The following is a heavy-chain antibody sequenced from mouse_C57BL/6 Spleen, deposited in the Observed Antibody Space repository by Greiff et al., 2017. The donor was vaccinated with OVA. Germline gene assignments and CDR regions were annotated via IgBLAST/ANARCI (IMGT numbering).Heavy chain of an antibody. D-gene: IGHD4-1*01. CDR2: ISYDGSN. J-gene: IGHJ2*01. V-gene: IGHV3-6*01. CDR1: GYSITSGYY. Sequence: EVQLQESGPGLVKPSQSLSLTCSVTGYSITSGYYWNWIRQFPGNKLEWMGYISYDGSNNYNPSLKNRISITRDTSKNQFFLKLNSVTTEDTATYYCARDRLANWDYWGQGTTLTVSS. CDR3: ARDRLANWDY.